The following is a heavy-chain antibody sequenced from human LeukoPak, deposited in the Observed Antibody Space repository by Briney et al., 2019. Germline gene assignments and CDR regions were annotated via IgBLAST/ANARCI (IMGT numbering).Heavy chain of an antibody. CDR2: INPSGGST. J-gene: IGHJ4*02. V-gene: IGHV1-46*01. CDR1: GYTFTSYY. Sequence: ASVKVSCKASGYTFTSYYMHWVRQAPGQGLEWMGIINPSGGSTSYAQKFQGRVTMTRDMSTSTVYMELSSLRSEDTAVYYCARGYCSGGSCYRVVSFDYWGQGTLVTVSS. CDR3: ARGYCSGGSCYRVVSFDY. D-gene: IGHD2-15*01.